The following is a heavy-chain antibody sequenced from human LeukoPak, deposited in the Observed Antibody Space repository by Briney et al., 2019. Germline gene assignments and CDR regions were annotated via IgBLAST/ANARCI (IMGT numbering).Heavy chain of an antibody. CDR2: IYTSGST. D-gene: IGHD5-18*01. J-gene: IGHJ4*02. CDR3: ARSPRGYSYGNFDY. Sequence: PSETLSLTCTVSGGSISSGSYYWSWIRQPAGKGLEWIGRIYTSGSTNYNPSLKSRVTISVDTSKNQFSLKLSSVTAADTAVYYCARSPRGYSYGNFDYWGQGTLVTVSS. CDR1: GGSISSGSYY. V-gene: IGHV4-61*02.